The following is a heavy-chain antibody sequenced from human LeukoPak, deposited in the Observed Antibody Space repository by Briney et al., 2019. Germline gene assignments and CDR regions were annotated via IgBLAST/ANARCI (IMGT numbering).Heavy chain of an antibody. CDR2: IYYSGST. Sequence: TSETLSLTCTVSGGSISSSSYYWGWIRQPPGKGLEWIGSIYYSGSTYYNPSLKSRVTMSVDTSKNQFSLKLSSVTAADTAVYYCARYGVDGDYVPDYWGQGTLVTVSS. CDR1: GGSISSSSYY. CDR3: ARYGVDGDYVPDY. J-gene: IGHJ4*02. D-gene: IGHD4-17*01. V-gene: IGHV4-39*01.